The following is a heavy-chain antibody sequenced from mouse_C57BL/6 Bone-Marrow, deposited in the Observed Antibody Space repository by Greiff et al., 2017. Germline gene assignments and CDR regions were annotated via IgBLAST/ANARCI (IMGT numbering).Heavy chain of an antibody. D-gene: IGHD1-1*01. J-gene: IGHJ1*03. CDR3: SRQVTTVLATKYFDV. V-gene: IGHV5-9*01. Sequence: EVQGVESGGGLVKPGGSLKLSCAASGFTFSSYTMSWVRQTPEKRLQWVAAISGGGGNPYYPDSVPGRFIISRDDYNDIRYLQINSLMSDDTALYYCSRQVTTVLATKYFDVWGTGTTVTVSS. CDR1: GFTFSSYT. CDR2: ISGGGGNP.